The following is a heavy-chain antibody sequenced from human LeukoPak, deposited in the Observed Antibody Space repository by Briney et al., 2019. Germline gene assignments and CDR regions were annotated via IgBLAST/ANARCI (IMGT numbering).Heavy chain of an antibody. CDR3: ARPQSSSGYYWPFDD. V-gene: IGHV3-23*01. J-gene: IGHJ4*02. Sequence: GGSLRLSCAASGFTFSSYAMRWVRQAPGKGLEWVSAISPSSGTFYADSVKGRFTISRDNSKNTLYLQMNSLRAEDTAVYYCARPQSSSGYYWPFDDWGQGTLVTVSP. D-gene: IGHD3-22*01. CDR1: GFTFSSYA. CDR2: ISPSSGT.